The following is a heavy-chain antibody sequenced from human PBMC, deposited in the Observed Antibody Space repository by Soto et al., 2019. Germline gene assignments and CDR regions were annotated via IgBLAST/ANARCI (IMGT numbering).Heavy chain of an antibody. D-gene: IGHD1-1*01. Sequence: QVQLVESGGGVVQPGRSLRLSCAASGFMFNAYGMHWVRQTPGNGREWVAVISFDGSNQYYEESVKGRFTISRDNSKNTLYLQMDSLRAEDTAVYFCVKAGTMAGTGTTPRSFDIWGRGTMVTVSS. J-gene: IGHJ3*02. CDR1: GFMFNAYG. CDR3: VKAGTMAGTGTTPRSFDI. V-gene: IGHV3-30*18. CDR2: ISFDGSNQ.